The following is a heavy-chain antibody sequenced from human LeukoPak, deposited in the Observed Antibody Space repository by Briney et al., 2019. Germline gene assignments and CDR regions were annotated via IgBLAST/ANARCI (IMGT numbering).Heavy chain of an antibody. CDR3: ATSRRKQQLVRRGAYYYYYYMDV. D-gene: IGHD6-13*01. V-gene: IGHV3-20*04. J-gene: IGHJ6*03. CDR2: INWNGGST. Sequence: SGGSLRLSCAASGFTFDDYGMSWVRQAPGKGLEWVSGINWNGGSTGYADSVKGRFTISRDNAKNSLYLQMNSLRAEDTAVYYCATSRRKQQLVRRGAYYYYYYMDVWGKGTTVTVSS. CDR1: GFTFDDYG.